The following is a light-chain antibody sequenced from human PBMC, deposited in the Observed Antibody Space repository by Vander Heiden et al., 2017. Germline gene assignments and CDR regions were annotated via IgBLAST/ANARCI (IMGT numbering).Light chain of an antibody. J-gene: IGKJ4*01. V-gene: IGKV1-39*01. CDR3: QQTYSLPCT. Sequence: DLHVPHSASSLSANVGDRVAITCRASQSISNVLNWYQHKPGKAPNLLIYSASTLQTGVPSRFSGSSSGTDFTLTISSLQPEDFATYYCQQTYSLPCTFGGGTKTEIK. CDR2: SAS. CDR1: QSISNV.